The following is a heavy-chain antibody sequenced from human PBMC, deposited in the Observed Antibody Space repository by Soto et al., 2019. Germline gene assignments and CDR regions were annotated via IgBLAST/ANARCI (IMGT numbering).Heavy chain of an antibody. D-gene: IGHD1-1*01. CDR3: ARGIVTGTTSNYYYYGMDV. CDR2: ITPIFNTT. J-gene: IGHJ6*02. V-gene: IGHV1-69*13. Sequence: SVKVSCKASGGTFYSYVITWVRQAPGQGLEWMGGITPIFNTTNYAQKFQGRITLTADESARTAYMELNSLRSEDTAVYYCARGIVTGTTSNYYYYGMDVWGQGTTVTVSS. CDR1: GGTFYSYV.